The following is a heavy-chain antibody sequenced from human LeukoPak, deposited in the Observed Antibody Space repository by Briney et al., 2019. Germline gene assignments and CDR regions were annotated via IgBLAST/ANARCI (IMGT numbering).Heavy chain of an antibody. J-gene: IGHJ4*02. D-gene: IGHD3-10*01. CDR3: ARDRITMVRGVIPFAY. CDR1: GGSISSSSYY. Sequence: PSETLSLTCTVSGGSISSSSYYWGWIRQPPGKGLEWIGSIYYSGSTYYNPSLKSRVTISVDTSKNQFSLKLSSVTAADTAVYYCARDRITMVRGVIPFAYWGQGTLVTVSS. V-gene: IGHV4-39*07. CDR2: IYYSGST.